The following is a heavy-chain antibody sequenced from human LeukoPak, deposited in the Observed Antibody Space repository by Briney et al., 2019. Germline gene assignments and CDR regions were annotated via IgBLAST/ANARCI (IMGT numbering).Heavy chain of an antibody. CDR1: GVSISSYY. Sequence: SETLSLTCTVSGVSISSYYWSWIRQPPGKGLEWIGYIYYSGSTNYNPSLKSRVTISVDTSKNQFSLKLSSVTAADTAVYYCARVTSYGDYGSGAFDIWGQGTMVTVSS. CDR2: IYYSGST. V-gene: IGHV4-59*01. CDR3: ARVTSYGDYGSGAFDI. D-gene: IGHD4-17*01. J-gene: IGHJ3*02.